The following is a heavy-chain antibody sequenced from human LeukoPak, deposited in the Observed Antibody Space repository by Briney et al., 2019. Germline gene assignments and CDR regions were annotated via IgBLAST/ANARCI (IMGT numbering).Heavy chain of an antibody. Sequence: PGGSLRLSCAVSGFTLSNYGTSWVRQAPGKGLEWVAGISGSGSRTNYADSVKGRFTISRDNPKNTLYLQMNSLRVEDTAVYFCAKRGVVIRVILVGFHKEAYYFDSWGQGALVTVSS. D-gene: IGHD3-22*01. CDR3: AKRGVVIRVILVGFHKEAYYFDS. V-gene: IGHV3-23*01. J-gene: IGHJ4*02. CDR2: ISGSGSRT. CDR1: GFTLSNYG.